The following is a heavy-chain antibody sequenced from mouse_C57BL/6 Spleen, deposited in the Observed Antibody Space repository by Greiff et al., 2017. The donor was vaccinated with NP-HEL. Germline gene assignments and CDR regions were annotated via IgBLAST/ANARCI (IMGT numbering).Heavy chain of an antibody. V-gene: IGHV1-55*01. CDR1: GYTFTSYW. CDR2: IYPGSGST. J-gene: IGHJ1*03. Sequence: QVQLQQPGAELVKPGASVKMSCKASGYTFTSYWITWVKQRPGQGLEWIGDIYPGSGSTNYNEKFKSKATLTVDTSSSTAYMQLSSLTSEDSAVYYCARKGNYYGSSPWYFDVWGTGTTVTVSS. D-gene: IGHD1-1*01. CDR3: ARKGNYYGSSPWYFDV.